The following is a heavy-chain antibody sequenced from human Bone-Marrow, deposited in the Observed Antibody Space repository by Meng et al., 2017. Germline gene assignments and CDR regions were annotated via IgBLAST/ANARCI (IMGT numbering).Heavy chain of an antibody. CDR2: IYYTGTT. CDR1: GGSFSGYY. J-gene: IGHJ5*02. V-gene: IGHV4-34*11. D-gene: IGHD3-3*01. Sequence: VQLQRWGAGLLKPSETLSLTAPVYGGSFSGYYWSWIRQPPGKGLEWIGYIYYTGTTYYNPSLKSRLTISVDTSKNQFSLNLTSVTAADTAVYYCARDTDFWSASNWFDPWGPGTLVTVSS. CDR3: ARDTDFWSASNWFDP.